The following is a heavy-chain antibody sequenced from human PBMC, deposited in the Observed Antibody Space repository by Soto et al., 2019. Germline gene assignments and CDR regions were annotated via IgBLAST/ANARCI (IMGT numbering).Heavy chain of an antibody. CDR1: GVSVTNSDYS. D-gene: IGHD3-22*01. CDR2: LYYSGRA. CDR3: ARSYHYDSGGYAHFQY. Sequence: SETLSLTCVVSGVSVTNSDYSWGWIRQPPGKGLEWIGSLYYSGRAYYNPSLKSRVTMSVDTSKNQFSLRLNSVTAADTAVYYCARSYHYDSGGYAHFQYWGQGTLVTVS. V-gene: IGHV4-39*01. J-gene: IGHJ1*01.